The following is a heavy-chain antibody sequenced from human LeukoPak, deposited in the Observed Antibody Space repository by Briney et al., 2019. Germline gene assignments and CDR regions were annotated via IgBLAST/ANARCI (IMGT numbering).Heavy chain of an antibody. V-gene: IGHV4-4*07. CDR2: IYTSGST. D-gene: IGHD1-26*01. Sequence: SETLSLPGTVPGGSISSYYGGWLGQPAGKGRGWFGRIYTSGSTNYNPSLKSRVTMSVDTSKNQFSLKLSSVTAADTAVYYCARDSGGSYSVEYYFDYWGQGTLVTVSS. CDR1: GGSISSYY. J-gene: IGHJ4*02. CDR3: ARDSGGSYSVEYYFDY.